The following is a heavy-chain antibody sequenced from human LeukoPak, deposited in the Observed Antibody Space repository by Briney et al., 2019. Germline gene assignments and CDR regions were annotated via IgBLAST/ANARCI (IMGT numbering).Heavy chain of an antibody. CDR3: ARDKGYCSGGSCYSLDY. CDR2: INPNSGGT. V-gene: IGHV1-2*04. CDR1: GYTFTGYY. J-gene: IGHJ4*02. Sequence: ASLKVSCKASGYTFTGYYMHWVRQAPGQGLEWMGWINPNSGGTNYAQKFQGWVTMTRDTSISTAYMELSRLRSDDTAVYYCARDKGYCSGGSCYSLDYWGQGTLVTVSS. D-gene: IGHD2-15*01.